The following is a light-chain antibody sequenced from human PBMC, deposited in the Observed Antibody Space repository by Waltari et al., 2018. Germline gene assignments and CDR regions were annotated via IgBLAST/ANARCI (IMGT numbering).Light chain of an antibody. Sequence: EIVLTQSSGTLSLSPGESATLSCRASQSVSRTLAWYQQKPGQAPRLLIYDASSRATGIPDRFSGSGSGTDFSLTISRLEPEDFAVYYCQKYGSLPATFGQGTKVEIK. CDR1: QSVSRT. J-gene: IGKJ1*01. CDR3: QKYGSLPAT. CDR2: DAS. V-gene: IGKV3-20*01.